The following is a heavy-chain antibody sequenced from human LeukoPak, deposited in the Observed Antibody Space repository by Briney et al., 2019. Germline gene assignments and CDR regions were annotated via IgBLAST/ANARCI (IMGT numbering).Heavy chain of an antibody. J-gene: IGHJ6*02. CDR3: ARGPDIVVVPAADYYYYYGMDV. CDR2: ISSSGSTI. V-gene: IGHV3-48*03. Sequence: GGSLRLSCAASGFTFSSYEMNWVRQAPGKGLEWVSYISSSGSTIYYADSVKGRFTISRDNAKNSLYLQMNSLRAEDTAVYCCARGPDIVVVPAADYYYYYGMDVWGQGTTVTVSS. D-gene: IGHD2-2*01. CDR1: GFTFSSYE.